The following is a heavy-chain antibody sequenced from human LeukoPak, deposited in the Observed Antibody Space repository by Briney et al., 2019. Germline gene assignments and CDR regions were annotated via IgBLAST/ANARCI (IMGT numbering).Heavy chain of an antibody. Sequence: AESLQISCKGSGYNFTSYWIGWVRQMPGRGLEWMGIICPSDSYTIYSPSFHCQVTISADKSISTAYLQWNSLKASDTAMYYCASGSQFYYHALDVWGQGTTVAVSS. D-gene: IGHD5-12*01. CDR1: GYNFTSYW. CDR3: ASGSQFYYHALDV. CDR2: ICPSDSYT. V-gene: IGHV5-51*01. J-gene: IGHJ6*02.